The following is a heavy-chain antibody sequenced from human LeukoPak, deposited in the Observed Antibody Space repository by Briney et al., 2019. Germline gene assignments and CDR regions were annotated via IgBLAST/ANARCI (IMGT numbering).Heavy chain of an antibody. Sequence: PGGSLRLSCAASGFTFSSYVMSWVRQAPGKGLEWVSSISGSGGSTYYADSVKGRFTISRDNSKNTLYLQMNSLRAEDTAVYYCARDKEVYFDYWGQGTLVTVSS. CDR1: GFTFSSYV. CDR3: ARDKEVYFDY. CDR2: ISGSGGST. J-gene: IGHJ4*02. V-gene: IGHV3-23*01.